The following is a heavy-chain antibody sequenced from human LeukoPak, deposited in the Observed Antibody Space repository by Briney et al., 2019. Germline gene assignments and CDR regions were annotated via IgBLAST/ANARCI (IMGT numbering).Heavy chain of an antibody. CDR1: GITFIYAW. J-gene: IGHJ4*02. CDR3: ARGQGTFDY. D-gene: IGHD1-7*01. CDR2: INSDGSST. Sequence: PGGSLRLSCATSGITFIYAWMSWVRQAPGKGLVWVSRINSDGSSTSYADSVKGRFTISRDNAKNTLYLQMNSLRAEDTAVFCCARGQGTFDYWGQGTLVTVSS. V-gene: IGHV3-74*01.